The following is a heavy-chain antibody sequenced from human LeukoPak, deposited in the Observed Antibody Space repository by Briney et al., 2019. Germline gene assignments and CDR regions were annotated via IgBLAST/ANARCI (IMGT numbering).Heavy chain of an antibody. Sequence: GGPLRLSCGASGLTVSDYYMNWVRQAPGKGLEWVSLIHSGGTIYYTDSVKGRFTISRENSKNTLYLQMNSLRAEDTAVYYCARDSYTYSSSWYPDYWGQGTLVTVSS. J-gene: IGHJ4*02. CDR3: ARDSYTYSSSWYPDY. CDR1: GLTVSDYY. V-gene: IGHV3-66*01. D-gene: IGHD6-13*01. CDR2: IHSGGTI.